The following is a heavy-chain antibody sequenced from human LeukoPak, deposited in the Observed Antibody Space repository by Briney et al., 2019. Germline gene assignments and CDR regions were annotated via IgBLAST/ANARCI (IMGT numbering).Heavy chain of an antibody. CDR2: IYSDSGGST. CDR3: ARGFNHDYGDYFDY. J-gene: IGHJ4*02. V-gene: IGHV3-66*01. D-gene: IGHD4-17*01. CDR1: GFTVSSNY. Sequence: GGSLRLSCAASGFTVSSNYMSWVRQAPGKGLEWVSVIYSDSGGSTYYADSVKGRFTMSRDNSKNTLYLHMNSLRAEDTAVYYCARGFNHDYGDYFDYWGQGTLVTVSS.